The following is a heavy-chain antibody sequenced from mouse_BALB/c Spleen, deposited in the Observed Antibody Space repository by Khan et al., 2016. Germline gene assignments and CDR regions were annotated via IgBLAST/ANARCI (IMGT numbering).Heavy chain of an antibody. CDR3: ARLYGSTYWYFDV. V-gene: IGHV1-85*01. CDR1: GYTFTSYD. D-gene: IGHD1-1*01. J-gene: IGHJ1*01. Sequence: VQLQESGAELVKPGASVKLSCKASGYTFTSYDINWVRQRPEQGLEWIGWIFPGDGSTKYNEKFKGKATLTTDKSSSTAYMQLSRLTSEDSAVSFAARLYGSTYWYFDVWGAGTTVTVSS. CDR2: IFPGDGST.